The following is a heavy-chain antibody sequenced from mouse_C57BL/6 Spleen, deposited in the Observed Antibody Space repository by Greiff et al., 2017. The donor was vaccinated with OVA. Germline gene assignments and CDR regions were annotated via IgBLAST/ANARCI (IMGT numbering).Heavy chain of an antibody. Sequence: EVQVVESGGGLVKPGGSLKLSCAASGFTFSSYAMSWVRQTPEKRLEWVATISDGGSYTYYPDNVKGRFTISRDNAKNNLYLQMSHLKSEDTAMYYCARDKGGTHFDVWGTGTTVTVSS. J-gene: IGHJ1*03. CDR3: ARDKGGTHFDV. CDR1: GFTFSSYA. V-gene: IGHV5-4*01. CDR2: ISDGGSYT. D-gene: IGHD4-1*01.